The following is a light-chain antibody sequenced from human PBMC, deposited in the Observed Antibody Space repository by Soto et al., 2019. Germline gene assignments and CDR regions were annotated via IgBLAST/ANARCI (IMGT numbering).Light chain of an antibody. CDR2: QAS. CDR3: QQYNSYSLT. CDR1: QTISSW. V-gene: IGKV1-5*03. Sequence: DIQMTQSPSALSASLGDRFTITCLASQTISSWLAWYQQKPGEAPRLLIYQASSLETEVPSRFSGSGSGTGFTLTISSLQPGDFATYYCQQYNSYSLTFGQGTKVDIK. J-gene: IGKJ1*01.